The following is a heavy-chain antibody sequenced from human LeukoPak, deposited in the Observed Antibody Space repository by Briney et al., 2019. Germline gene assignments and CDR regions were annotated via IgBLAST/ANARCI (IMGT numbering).Heavy chain of an antibody. CDR1: GFTFGSYA. J-gene: IGHJ4*02. D-gene: IGHD6-13*01. V-gene: IGHV3-30-3*01. CDR2: ISYDGSNK. Sequence: TGGSLRLSCAASGFTFGSYAMHWVRQAPGKGLEWVAVISYDGSNKYYADSVKGRFTISRDNSKNTLYLQMNSLRAEDTAVYYCARDSGIAAAGSFDYWGQGTLVTVSS. CDR3: ARDSGIAAAGSFDY.